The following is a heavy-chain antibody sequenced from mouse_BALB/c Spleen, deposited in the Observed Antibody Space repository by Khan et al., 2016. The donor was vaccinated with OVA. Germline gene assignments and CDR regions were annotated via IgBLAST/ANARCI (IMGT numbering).Heavy chain of an antibody. V-gene: IGHV3-8*02. D-gene: IGHD1-1*01. Sequence: EVQLQESGPSLVKPSQTLSLTCSVTGYSITSGFWNWIRKFPGNKFEYMGYVTYSGNTYYNPSLKSRISISRDTSKSQYYLQLNSVTTEDTATYFCARSYGSWTMDYWGQGTSVTVSS. CDR1: GYSITSGF. J-gene: IGHJ4*01. CDR2: VTYSGNT. CDR3: ARSYGSWTMDY.